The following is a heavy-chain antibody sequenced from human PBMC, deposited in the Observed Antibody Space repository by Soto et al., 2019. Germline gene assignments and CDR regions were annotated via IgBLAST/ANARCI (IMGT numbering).Heavy chain of an antibody. CDR1: GYTFTSYG. V-gene: IGHV1-18*01. CDR3: ARPSLSTYYYGSGSDAFDI. CDR2: ISAYNGNT. Sequence: ASVKVSCKASGYTFTSYGISWVRQAPGQGLEWMGWISAYNGNTNYAQKLQGRVTMTTDTSTSTAYMELRSLRSDDTAVYYCARPSLSTYYYGSGSDAFDIWGQGTMVTVS. D-gene: IGHD3-10*01. J-gene: IGHJ3*02.